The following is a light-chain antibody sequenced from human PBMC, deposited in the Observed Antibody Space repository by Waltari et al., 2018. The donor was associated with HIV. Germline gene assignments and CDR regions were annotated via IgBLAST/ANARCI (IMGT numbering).Light chain of an antibody. J-gene: IGLJ2*01. CDR2: SST. CDR1: TGPVGNGHY. V-gene: IGLV7-43*01. Sequence: QTVVTQEPSLTVSPGGTITITCSSATGPVGNGHYVNWFQQKPGQPPRPLLYSSTRRNPLTPERFSGSLVGDRAALTLSNVWPEDQADYYCMLFFRTSYLFGGGTKVTVL. CDR3: MLFFRTSYL.